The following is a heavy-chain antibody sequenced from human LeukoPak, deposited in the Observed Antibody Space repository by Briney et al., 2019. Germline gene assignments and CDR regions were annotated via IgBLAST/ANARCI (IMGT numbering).Heavy chain of an antibody. CDR3: ARALAYYYAFDM. J-gene: IGHJ3*02. Sequence: SETLSLTCTVSGGSISTISYYWGWIRQPPGKGLEWIGNIYYSESTYYNPSLKSRVTISVDTSNNQFSLKLSSVTAADTAVYYCARALAYYYAFDMWRQGTMVSVSS. V-gene: IGHV4-39*07. CDR1: GGSISTISYY. CDR2: IYYSEST. D-gene: IGHD3-22*01.